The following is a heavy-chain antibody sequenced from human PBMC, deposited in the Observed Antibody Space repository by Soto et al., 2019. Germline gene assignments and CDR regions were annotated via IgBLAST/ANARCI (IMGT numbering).Heavy chain of an antibody. J-gene: IGHJ6*03. CDR3: ARERAGARSKDYYYYMDV. D-gene: IGHD1-26*01. V-gene: IGHV4-34*01. CDR1: GGSFSGYY. CDR2: INHSGST. Sequence: SETLSLTCAVYGGSFSGYYWSWIRQPPGKGLEWIGEINHSGSTNYNPSLKSRVTISVDTSKNQFSLKLSSVTAADTAVYYCARERAGARSKDYYYYMDVWGKGTTVTVSS.